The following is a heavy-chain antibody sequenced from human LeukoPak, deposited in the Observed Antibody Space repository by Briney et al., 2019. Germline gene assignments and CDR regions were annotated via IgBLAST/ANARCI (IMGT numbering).Heavy chain of an antibody. V-gene: IGHV3-23*01. CDR3: ARDLGYCSSTSCYGFRYYFDY. CDR1: GLTFSSYA. Sequence: GGSLRLSCAASGLTFSSYAMSWVRKAPGKGLEWVSGISGNGGGTYYADSVKGRFTISRDNAKNSLYLQMNSLRAEDSAVYYCARDLGYCSSTSCYGFRYYFDYWGQGTLVTVSS. CDR2: ISGNGGGT. D-gene: IGHD2-2*01. J-gene: IGHJ4*02.